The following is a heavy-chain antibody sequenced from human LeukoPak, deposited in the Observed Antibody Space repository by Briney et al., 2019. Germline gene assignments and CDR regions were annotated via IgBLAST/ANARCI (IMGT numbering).Heavy chain of an antibody. Sequence: ASVKVSCKASGYTFTSYGISWVRQAPGQGLEWMGWISAYNGNTNYAQKLQGRVTMTTDTSTSTAYMEPRSLRSDDTAVYYCARVGDYDYVWGSYRFIDYWGQGTLVTVSS. J-gene: IGHJ4*02. D-gene: IGHD3-16*02. CDR1: GYTFTSYG. CDR3: ARVGDYDYVWGSYRFIDY. V-gene: IGHV1-18*01. CDR2: ISAYNGNT.